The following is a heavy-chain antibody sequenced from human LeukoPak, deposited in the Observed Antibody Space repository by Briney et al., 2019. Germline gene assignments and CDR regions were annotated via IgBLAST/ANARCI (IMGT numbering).Heavy chain of an antibody. CDR3: AHTHKDAYYYDSSGYSGAFDI. CDR1: GYTFTSYG. V-gene: IGHV1-18*01. Sequence: GASVTVSCTASGYTFTSYGIGWVRQAPGQGSGWMGWSSAYNGKTNYAQKFQGRVTIAAGEYTSTAYMELSSLRSEDTAVYYCAHTHKDAYYYDSSGYSGAFDIWGQGTMVTVSS. D-gene: IGHD3-22*01. CDR2: SSAYNGKT. J-gene: IGHJ3*02.